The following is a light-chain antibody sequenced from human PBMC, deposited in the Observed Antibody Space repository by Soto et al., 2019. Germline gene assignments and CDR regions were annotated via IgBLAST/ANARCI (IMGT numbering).Light chain of an antibody. CDR2: DTN. CDR3: SLFDSDPVV. J-gene: IGLJ2*01. Sequence: QTVVTQEPSLTVSPGGTVTLTCGSSTGAVTSRHYPYWFQQKPGQAPKILIYDTNNKHSWTPARFSGSLLGGKAALTLSGAQPQDEAVYYCSLFDSDPVVFGGGTKLTVL. CDR1: TGAVTSRHY. V-gene: IGLV7-46*01.